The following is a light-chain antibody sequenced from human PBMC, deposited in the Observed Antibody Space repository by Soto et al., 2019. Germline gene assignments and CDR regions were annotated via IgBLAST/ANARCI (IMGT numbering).Light chain of an antibody. V-gene: IGKV3-15*01. Sequence: EIVMTQYPATLSVSPGERATLSCRASQTVSNNLAWYQQKPGQAPRLLFYSSSTRATGVPARFSGSRSGTDFTLTISSLQSEDFAVYYCQPYNSWPLTFGGGTKVETK. CDR3: QPYNSWPLT. J-gene: IGKJ4*01. CDR1: QTVSNN. CDR2: SSS.